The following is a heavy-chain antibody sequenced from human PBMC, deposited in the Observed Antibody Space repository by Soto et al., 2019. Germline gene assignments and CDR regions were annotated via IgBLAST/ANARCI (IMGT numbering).Heavy chain of an antibody. J-gene: IGHJ4*02. CDR3: ARDKVYGDNSFDF. CDR1: GYIFSNYY. CDR2: INPNTGGT. V-gene: IGHV1-46*01. Sequence: QVSLVQSGAEVKKPGASVNVSCKAFGYIFSNYYIHLVRQAPGQGLEWMGIINPNTGGTSYPQKFQGRVALTRDTSTSTVYMEMSSLASEDTAVYYCARDKVYGDNSFDFWCQGTLVTVSS. D-gene: IGHD4-17*01.